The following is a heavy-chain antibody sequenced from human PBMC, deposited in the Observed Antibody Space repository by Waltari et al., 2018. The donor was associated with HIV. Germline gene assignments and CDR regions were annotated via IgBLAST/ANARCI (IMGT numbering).Heavy chain of an antibody. Sequence: QVHLVESGGGVVQPGGSLRLSCAASGFPFNSYAIHWVRQAPGKGLEWVAVISYDGGNKYYADSVKGRFIISRDNSKNTLYLQLNSLRAEDKAVYYCAILSGSFDIWGQGTSVSVSS. CDR2: ISYDGGNK. CDR3: AILSGSFDI. J-gene: IGHJ3*02. V-gene: IGHV3-30-3*01. D-gene: IGHD1-20*01. CDR1: GFPFNSYA.